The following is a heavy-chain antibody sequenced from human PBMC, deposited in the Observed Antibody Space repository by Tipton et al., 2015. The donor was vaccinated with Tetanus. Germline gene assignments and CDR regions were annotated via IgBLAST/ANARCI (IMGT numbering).Heavy chain of an antibody. Sequence: VQLVQSGAEVKKPGESLKISCKGSGFSFTNYWIGWVRQMPGKGLEWMGIIYPGDSDTRYSPSFRGQVTISVDKSISTAYLQWSSLKASDTAIYYCARAGMVVVNNFDYWGRGTLVTVSS. CDR2: IYPGDSDT. CDR1: GFSFTNYW. V-gene: IGHV5-51*01. J-gene: IGHJ4*02. D-gene: IGHD3-22*01. CDR3: ARAGMVVVNNFDY.